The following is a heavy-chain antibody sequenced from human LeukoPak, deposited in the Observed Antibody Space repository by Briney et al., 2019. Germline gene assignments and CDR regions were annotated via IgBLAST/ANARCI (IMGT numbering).Heavy chain of an antibody. D-gene: IGHD2-15*01. CDR1: RGSFSSSSYY. CDR3: ARHRGCSGGSCCTNWFDP. V-gene: IGHV4-39*01. CDR2: IYYSGST. Sequence: SETLSLTCTVSRGSFSSSSYYWGSIRQPPGKGLEWIGSIYYSGSTYYNPSLKSRVTISVDTSMNQFSLKLSSVTAADTAVYYCARHRGCSGGSCCTNWFDPCGQGTLVTVSS. J-gene: IGHJ5*02.